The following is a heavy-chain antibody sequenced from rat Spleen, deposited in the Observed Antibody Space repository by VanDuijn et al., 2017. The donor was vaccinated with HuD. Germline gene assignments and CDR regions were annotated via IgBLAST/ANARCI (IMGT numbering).Heavy chain of an antibody. V-gene: IGHV5-29*01. CDR3: ARSVFDY. Sequence: EVQLVESGGGLVQPGRSLKLSCAASGFTLSDYYMAWVRQAPTKGLEWVATINYDGSSTYYRDSMKGRFTISRDNARSTLYLQMDSLKSEDTAIYYCARSVFDYWGQGVMVTVSS. CDR1: GFTLSDYY. J-gene: IGHJ2*01. CDR2: INYDGSST.